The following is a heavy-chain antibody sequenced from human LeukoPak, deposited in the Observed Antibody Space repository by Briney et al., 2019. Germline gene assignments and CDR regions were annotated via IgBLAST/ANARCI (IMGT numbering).Heavy chain of an antibody. CDR1: GFTFSSYG. D-gene: IGHD5-18*01. CDR2: ISYDGSNK. CDR3: AKGLGTANYFDY. J-gene: IGHJ4*02. V-gene: IGHV3-30*18. Sequence: GGSLRLSCAASGFTFSSYGMHWVRQAPGKGLEWVAVISYDGSNKYYADSVKGRFTISRDNSKNTPYLQMNSLRAEDTAVYYCAKGLGTANYFDYWGQGTLVTVSS.